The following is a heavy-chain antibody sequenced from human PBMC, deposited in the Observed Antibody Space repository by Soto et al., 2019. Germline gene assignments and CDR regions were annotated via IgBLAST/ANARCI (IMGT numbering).Heavy chain of an antibody. J-gene: IGHJ5*02. V-gene: IGHV3-48*03. CDR1: GFTFSNYE. D-gene: IGHD3-10*01. CDR3: ARIANLWLFDP. Sequence: GGSLRLSCAASGFTFSNYEMHWVRQAPGKGLEWLSYISSVGSTTSYADSVKGRFTISRDNAKNSLYLQMNSLRAEDTAVYYCARIANLWLFDPWGQGTLVTVSS. CDR2: ISSVGSTT.